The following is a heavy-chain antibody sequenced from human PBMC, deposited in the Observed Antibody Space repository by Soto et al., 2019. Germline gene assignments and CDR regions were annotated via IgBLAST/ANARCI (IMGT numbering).Heavy chain of an antibody. Sequence: QVQLQESGPGLVKPSETLSLTCTVSNGSITSYYWSWIRQPPGKGLEWIGYIYYSGSTSYNPSLTSRVTISVDTSKNQFSLKVYSVTAADTAVYYCARDRAPVAGTNYYYYYGMDVWGQGTTVTVSS. CDR3: ARDRAPVAGTNYYYYYGMDV. V-gene: IGHV4-59*01. J-gene: IGHJ6*02. CDR1: NGSITSYY. D-gene: IGHD6-19*01. CDR2: IYYSGST.